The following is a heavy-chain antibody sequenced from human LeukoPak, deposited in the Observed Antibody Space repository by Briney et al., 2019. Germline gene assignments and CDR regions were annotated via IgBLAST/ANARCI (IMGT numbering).Heavy chain of an antibody. CDR1: GYKFTTYW. V-gene: IGHV5-51*01. J-gene: IGHJ4*02. D-gene: IGHD3-22*01. CDR2: IDPRDSDT. Sequence: GESLKISCQGSGYKFTTYWIGWVRQMPGKGLEWMGIIDPRDSDTRYSPSFQGQVTISADKSINTAYLQWSSLKASDTAMYYCARRAYYYDISGPSHFDYWGQGTLVTVSS. CDR3: ARRAYYYDISGPSHFDY.